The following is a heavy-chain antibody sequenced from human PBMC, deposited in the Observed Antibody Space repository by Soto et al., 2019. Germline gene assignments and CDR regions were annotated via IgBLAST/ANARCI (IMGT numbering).Heavy chain of an antibody. CDR1: GFSLGTYGVG. V-gene: IGHV2-5*02. Sequence: QITLNESGPTLVKPTQTLTLTCTFSGFSLGTYGVGVGWIRQPPGKALEWLALIYWDDDKRYSPSLKSRLTITKDAAKRQMFLTLTDMDPVDTATCYCAHRGGGIVDWYFDLWGRGTPVIVSS. CDR2: IYWDDDK. J-gene: IGHJ2*01. D-gene: IGHD1-26*01. CDR3: AHRGGGIVDWYFDL.